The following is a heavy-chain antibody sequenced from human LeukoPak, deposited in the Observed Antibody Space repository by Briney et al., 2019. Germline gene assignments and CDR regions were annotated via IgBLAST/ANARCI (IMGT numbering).Heavy chain of an antibody. CDR2: ISSNGGST. CDR1: GFTFSSYA. D-gene: IGHD5-24*01. J-gene: IGHJ3*02. CDR3: AAARWLLNAFDI. Sequence: PGGSLRLSCAASGFTFSSYAMHWVRQAPGKGLEYVSAISSNGGSTYYANSVKGRFTISRDNSKNTLYLQMGSLRAEDMAVYYCAAARWLLNAFDIWGQGTMVTVSS. V-gene: IGHV3-64*01.